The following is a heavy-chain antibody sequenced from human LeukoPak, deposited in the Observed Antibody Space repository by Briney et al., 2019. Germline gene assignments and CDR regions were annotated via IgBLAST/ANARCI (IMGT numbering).Heavy chain of an antibody. CDR1: GFTFSTYA. Sequence: GGSLRLSCAASGFTFSTYAIHWVRQAPGKGLEYVSTISTNGATTYYASSVKGRFTISRDNSKNTLYLQMGSLTAEDMGVYYCARSYSGSYYDYWGQGTLVTVSS. V-gene: IGHV3-64*01. CDR2: ISTNGATT. J-gene: IGHJ4*02. D-gene: IGHD1-26*01. CDR3: ARSYSGSYYDY.